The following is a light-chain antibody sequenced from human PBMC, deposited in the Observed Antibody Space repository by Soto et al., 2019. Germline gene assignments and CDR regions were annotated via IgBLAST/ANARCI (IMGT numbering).Light chain of an antibody. CDR3: QQYNVWPLT. CDR2: VAS. J-gene: IGKJ4*01. CDR1: QSVSSN. Sequence: EIVMTQSPATLSVSPGERATLSCRASQSVSSNLAWYQQKPGQTPKLLIYVASTRATGIPARFSGSGSGPEFPLTISSLQSEDFAVYSCQQYNVWPLTFGGGTKVEFK. V-gene: IGKV3-15*01.